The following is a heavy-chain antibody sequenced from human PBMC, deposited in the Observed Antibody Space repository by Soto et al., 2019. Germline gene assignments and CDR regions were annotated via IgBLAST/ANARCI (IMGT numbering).Heavy chain of an antibody. D-gene: IGHD1-1*01. CDR2: VIPLLDAS. V-gene: IGHV1-69*08. CDR3: ASGTSQMSQDRMGFYYYMDV. Sequence: QVQLVQSGADVKKPGSSVKISCTASGAAFSNYTFTWVRRAPGQGLEWVGRVIPLLDASNYAEKFQDRATISADRSTSTVYMELSGLRSEDSAIYYCASGTSQMSQDRMGFYYYMDVWVKGTTVTVSS. J-gene: IGHJ6*03. CDR1: GAAFSNYT.